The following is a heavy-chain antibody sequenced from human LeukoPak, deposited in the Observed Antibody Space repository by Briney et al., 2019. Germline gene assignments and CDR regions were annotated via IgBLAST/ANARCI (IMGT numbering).Heavy chain of an antibody. Sequence: NTSETLSLTCTVSGASITTNTYYWDWIRQPPGKGLEWIGSISYSGNTYYNPSLKSRVTISGDTSKNQFSLKLSSVTAADTAVYYCARDSPFYGYNSLRKYYYYMDVWGKGTTVTISS. CDR1: GASITTNTYY. D-gene: IGHD5-24*01. J-gene: IGHJ6*03. CDR3: ARDSPFYGYNSLRKYYYYMDV. CDR2: ISYSGNT. V-gene: IGHV4-39*07.